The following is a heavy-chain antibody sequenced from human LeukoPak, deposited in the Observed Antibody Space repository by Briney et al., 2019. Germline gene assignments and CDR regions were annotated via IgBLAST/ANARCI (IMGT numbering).Heavy chain of an antibody. CDR1: GFTFNTYT. CDR2: ISWNSGSI. Sequence: GGSLRLSCAASGFTFNTYTMNWVRQAPGKGLEWVSGISWNSGSIGYADSVKGRFTISRDNAKNSLYLQMNSLRAEDTALYYCAKDGSYQEEHFDYWGQGTLVTVSS. V-gene: IGHV3-9*01. J-gene: IGHJ4*02. D-gene: IGHD1-26*01. CDR3: AKDGSYQEEHFDY.